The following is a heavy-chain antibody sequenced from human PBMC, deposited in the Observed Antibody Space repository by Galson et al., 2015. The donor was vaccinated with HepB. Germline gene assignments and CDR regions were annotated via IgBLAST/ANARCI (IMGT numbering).Heavy chain of an antibody. J-gene: IGHJ4*02. V-gene: IGHV3-23*01. CDR1: GFTFSSYA. D-gene: IGHD3-22*01. Sequence: SLRLSCADSGFTFSSYAMSWVRQAPGKGLESVSAISGSGGSTSYAASVKGRFPISRDNSKNTLYLQMNSLRAEDTAVYYCAKRDKTSRHSSGYSPSFDYWGQGTLVTVSS. CDR3: AKRDKTSRHSSGYSPSFDY. CDR2: ISGSGGST.